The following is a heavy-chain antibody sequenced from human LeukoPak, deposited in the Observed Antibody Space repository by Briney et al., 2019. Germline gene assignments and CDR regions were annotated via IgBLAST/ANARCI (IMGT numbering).Heavy chain of an antibody. V-gene: IGHV3-20*04. Sequence: GGSLRLSCAASGFTFDDYGMSWVRQAPGKGLEWVSGINWNGGSTGYADSVKGRFTISRDNAKNSPYLQMNSLRAEDTAVYYCARVHCSGGSCYSLFYYYYYMDVWGKGTTVTVSS. CDR3: ARVHCSGGSCYSLFYYYYYMDV. D-gene: IGHD2-15*01. CDR1: GFTFDDYG. CDR2: INWNGGST. J-gene: IGHJ6*03.